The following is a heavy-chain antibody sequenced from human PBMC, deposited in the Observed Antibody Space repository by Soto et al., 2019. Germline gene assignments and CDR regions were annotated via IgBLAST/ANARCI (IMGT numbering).Heavy chain of an antibody. CDR2: ISSSSSYI. D-gene: IGHD6-13*01. Sequence: GGSLRLSCAASGFTFSSYSMNWVRQAPGKGLEWVSSISSSSSYIYYADSVKGRFTISRDNAKNSLYLQMNSLRAEDTAVYYCARVQGELVTVVYYYGMDVWGQGTTVTVSS. CDR1: GFTFSSYS. CDR3: ARVQGELVTVVYYYGMDV. J-gene: IGHJ6*02. V-gene: IGHV3-21*01.